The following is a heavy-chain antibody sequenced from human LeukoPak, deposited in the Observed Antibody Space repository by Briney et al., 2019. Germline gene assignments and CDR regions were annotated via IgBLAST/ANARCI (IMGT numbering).Heavy chain of an antibody. CDR2: IYSGGST. Sequence: GGSLRLSCAASGFTVSSNYMSWVRQAPGKGLEWVSVIYSGGSTYYADSVKGRFTISRDNSKNTLYLQMNSLRAEATAVYYCARDTDYGGLDYWGQGTLVTVSS. CDR3: ARDTDYGGLDY. J-gene: IGHJ4*02. V-gene: IGHV3-66*01. CDR1: GFTVSSNY. D-gene: IGHD4-17*01.